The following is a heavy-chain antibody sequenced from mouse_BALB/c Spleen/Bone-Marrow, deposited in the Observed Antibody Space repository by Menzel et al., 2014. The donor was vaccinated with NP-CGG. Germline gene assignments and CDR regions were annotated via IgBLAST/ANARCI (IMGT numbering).Heavy chain of an antibody. V-gene: IGHV2-9*02. CDR3: ARGDYDYARDY. D-gene: IGHD2-4*01. CDR1: GFSLPRFG. J-gene: IGHJ4*01. CDR2: IWAGETT. Sequence: VMLVESGPGLVAPSQSLSITCTVSGFSLPRFGVHWVRQPPGRGLEWLGIIWAGETTNYNSALMSRLSISKDNSKSQVFLKMNSLQTDDTAMYYCARGDYDYARDYWGQGTSVPVSS.